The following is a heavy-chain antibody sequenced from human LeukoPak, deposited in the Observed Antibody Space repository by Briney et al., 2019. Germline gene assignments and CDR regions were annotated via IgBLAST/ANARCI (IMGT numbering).Heavy chain of an antibody. CDR2: INHSGST. J-gene: IGHJ6*02. V-gene: IGHV4-34*01. Sequence: GSLRLSCAASGFTVSSNYMSWIRQPPGKGLEWIGEINHSGSTNYNPSLKSRVTISVDTSKNQFSLKLSSVTAADTAVYYCARGRYCSSTSCYANYYYYGMDVWGQGTTVTVSS. CDR1: GFTVSSNY. D-gene: IGHD2-2*01. CDR3: ARGRYCSSTSCYANYYYYGMDV.